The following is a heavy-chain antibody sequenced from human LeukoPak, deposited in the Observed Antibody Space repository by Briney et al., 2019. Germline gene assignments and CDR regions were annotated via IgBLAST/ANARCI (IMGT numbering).Heavy chain of an antibody. Sequence: GGSLTLSCAASGFTFTGPSIHWVRQTSGKGMEWLGRVRGKTKNYATEYAASLRGRFTISRDDSRNTAFLQMNNLSPEDTALFYCRGPEKFQLRWQGGGEGDVWGQGTTFTVSS. D-gene: IGHD1-14*01. CDR3: RGPEKFQLRWQGGGEGDV. CDR1: GFTFTGPS. CDR2: VRGKTKNYAT. J-gene: IGHJ6*02. V-gene: IGHV3-73*01.